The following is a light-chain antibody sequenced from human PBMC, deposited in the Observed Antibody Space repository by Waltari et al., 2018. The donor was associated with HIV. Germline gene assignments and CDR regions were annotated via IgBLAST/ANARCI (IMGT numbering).Light chain of an antibody. Sequence: QSALTHPASVSGSPGQSISISRTGTRSYGGGFNLVSWYQQHPGKAPQLMIYAVSKRPSVVSNRFSGSKAGNTASLTISGLQAEDEADYYCCAYAGSTTDVIFGRGTKLTVL. CDR3: CAYAGSTTDVI. J-gene: IGLJ2*01. CDR1: RSYGGGFNL. CDR2: AVS. V-gene: IGLV2-23*02.